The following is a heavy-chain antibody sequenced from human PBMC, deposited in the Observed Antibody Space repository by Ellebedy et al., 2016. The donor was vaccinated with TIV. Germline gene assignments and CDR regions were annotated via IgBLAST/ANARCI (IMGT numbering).Heavy chain of an antibody. CDR1: GYTFTTYG. CDR3: ARDLWFGDLSPEGY. Sequence: AASVKVSCKASGYTFTTYGINWVRQAPGQGLEWIGWVSAQNSNSGYGQNVQGRVTLTTDTSTTTAYMELRNLRSDDTAVYYCARDLWFGDLSPEGYWGQGTLVTVSS. V-gene: IGHV1-18*01. D-gene: IGHD3-10*01. CDR2: VSAQNSNS. J-gene: IGHJ4*02.